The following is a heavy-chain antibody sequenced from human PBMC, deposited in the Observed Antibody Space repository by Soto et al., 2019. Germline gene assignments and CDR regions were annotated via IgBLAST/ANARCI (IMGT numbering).Heavy chain of an antibody. CDR3: ARAPYYDSSGHFDY. V-gene: IGHV3-30-3*01. CDR1: GFTFSSYA. J-gene: IGHJ4*02. CDR2: ISYDGSNK. Sequence: GGSLRLSCAASGFTFSSYAMHWVRQAPGKGLEWVAVISYDGSNKYYADSVKGRFTISRDNSKNTLYLQMNSLRAEDTAVYYCARAPYYDSSGHFDYWGQGTLVTVSS. D-gene: IGHD3-3*01.